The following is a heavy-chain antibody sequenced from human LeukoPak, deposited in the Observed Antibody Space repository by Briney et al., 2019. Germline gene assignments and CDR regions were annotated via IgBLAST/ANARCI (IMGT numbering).Heavy chain of an antibody. D-gene: IGHD6-13*01. J-gene: IGHJ5*02. CDR2: INPNIGGT. V-gene: IGHV1-2*02. Sequence: ASVKVSCKASGYTCTGYYMHWVRQAPGQGLEWMGWINPNIGGTNYAQKFQGRVTMTRDTSISTAYMELSGLRSDGTAVYYCARVVGRGIAAVTFDPWGQGTLVTVSS. CDR1: GYTCTGYY. CDR3: ARVVGRGIAAVTFDP.